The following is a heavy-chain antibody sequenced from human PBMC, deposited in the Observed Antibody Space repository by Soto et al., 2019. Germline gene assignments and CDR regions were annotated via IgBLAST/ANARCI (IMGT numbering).Heavy chain of an antibody. CDR1: GGTFSRYG. CDR3: ARTYYQWEALHYFDF. J-gene: IGHJ4*02. Sequence: QVQLVQSGAEVKKPGSSVKVSCTASGGTFSRYGFTWVRQAPGQGFQWMGGIIPIFGTTHYAQNLQGRLSITADESTSTVYMELSSLRSDDTAIYFCARTYYQWEALHYFDFWGQGTLVTVSS. D-gene: IGHD1-26*01. V-gene: IGHV1-69*01. CDR2: IIPIFGTT.